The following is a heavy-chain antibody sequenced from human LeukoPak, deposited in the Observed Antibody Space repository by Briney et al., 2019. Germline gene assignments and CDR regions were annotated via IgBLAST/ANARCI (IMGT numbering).Heavy chain of an antibody. CDR3: ARDRGDTFDP. V-gene: IGHV3-7*03. J-gene: IGHJ5*02. CDR1: GFTFSTYW. Sequence: GGSLRLSCAASGFTFSTYWMSWVRQAPGKGLEWVANINEDGSEKYYVDSVKGRFTNSRDNAKNLLYLQMNSLRAEDTAVYYCARDRGDTFDPWGQGTLVTVSS. CDR2: INEDGSEK. D-gene: IGHD4-17*01.